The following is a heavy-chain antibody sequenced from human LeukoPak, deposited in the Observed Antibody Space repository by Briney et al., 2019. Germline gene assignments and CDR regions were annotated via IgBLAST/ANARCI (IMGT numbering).Heavy chain of an antibody. D-gene: IGHD6-19*01. Sequence: GGSLRLSCAASGFTFTTYWMTWVRQAPGKGLEWVANIKQDGNEKYYVDSVKGRFTISRDNAKNSLYLQMNSLRAEDTAVYYCAREPGSGCPDYWGQGTLVTVSS. CDR2: IKQDGNEK. J-gene: IGHJ4*02. CDR1: GFTFTTYW. CDR3: AREPGSGCPDY. V-gene: IGHV3-7*01.